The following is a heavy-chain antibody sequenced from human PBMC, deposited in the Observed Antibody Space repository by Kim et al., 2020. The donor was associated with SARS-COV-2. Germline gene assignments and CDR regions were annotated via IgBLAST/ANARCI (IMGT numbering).Heavy chain of an antibody. D-gene: IGHD3-10*01. J-gene: IGHJ3*02. CDR3: VRAAIRGVKSLFAFDI. Sequence: GGSLRLSCAASGFTFSDYYMSWIRQAPGKGLEWASYISSSSSYTNYADSVKGRFTISRDNAKNSLYLQMNSLRAEDTAVYYCVRAAIRGVKSLFAFDIWGQGTMVTVSS. CDR1: GFTFSDYY. V-gene: IGHV3-11*05. CDR2: ISSSSSYT.